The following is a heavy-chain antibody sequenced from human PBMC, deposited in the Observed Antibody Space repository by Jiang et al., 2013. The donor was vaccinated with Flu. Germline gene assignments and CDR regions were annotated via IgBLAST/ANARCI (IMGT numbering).Heavy chain of an antibody. J-gene: IGHJ4*02. CDR3: ARELGGPHYFDY. CDR2: IYYSGST. Sequence: GSGLVKPSETLSLTCTVSGGSISSYYWSWIRQPPGKGLEWIGYIYYSGSTNYNPSLKSRVTISVDTSKNQFSLKLSSVTAADTAVYYCARELGGPHYFDYWGQGTLVTVSS. D-gene: IGHD1-26*01. V-gene: IGHV4-59*01. CDR1: GGSISSYY.